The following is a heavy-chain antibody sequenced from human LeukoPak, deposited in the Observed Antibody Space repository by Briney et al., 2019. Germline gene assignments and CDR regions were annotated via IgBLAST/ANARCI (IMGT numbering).Heavy chain of an antibody. Sequence: GGSLRLSCAASGFTLSSYGMHWVRQAPGKGLEWVALISSYGSNEYYADSVKGRYTISRDNSKNTLYLQMNSLRDEDTAVYYCVIHRNDGDYFDYWGQGTLVTVSS. CDR1: GFTLSSYG. J-gene: IGHJ4*02. CDR2: ISSYGSNE. D-gene: IGHD5-24*01. V-gene: IGHV3-30*03. CDR3: VIHRNDGDYFDY.